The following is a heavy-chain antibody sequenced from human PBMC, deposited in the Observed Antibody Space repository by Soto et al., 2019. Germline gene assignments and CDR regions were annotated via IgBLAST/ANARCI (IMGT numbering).Heavy chain of an antibody. CDR3: GLWGFRDGNESKNNYGMDV. V-gene: IGHV1-69*01. D-gene: IGHD1-1*01. Sequence: QVQLVQSGAEVKKPGSSVKVSCKASGGTFNSYAISWVRQAPGQGLEWMGGIIPIFGTANYAQNFQGRVAITAEESTSAAYMQLRSLRSEDTAVYYCGLWGFRDGNESKNNYGMDVWGQGTTVTVSS. J-gene: IGHJ6*02. CDR1: GGTFNSYA. CDR2: IIPIFGTA.